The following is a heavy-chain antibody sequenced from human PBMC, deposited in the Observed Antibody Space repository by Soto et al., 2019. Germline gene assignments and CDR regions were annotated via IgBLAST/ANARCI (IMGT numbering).Heavy chain of an antibody. CDR3: ARARWGTGVDV. J-gene: IGHJ6*02. D-gene: IGHD3-16*01. CDR1: GLTVSSNY. CDR2: IYSGGST. Sequence: EVQLVESGGGLVQPGGSLRLSCAASGLTVSSNYMSWVRQAPGKGLEWVSVIYSGGSTYYADSVKGRFTISRDNSKNTLYLEMNSRRAEDTAVYYCARARWGTGVDVWGQGTTVTVSS. V-gene: IGHV3-66*01.